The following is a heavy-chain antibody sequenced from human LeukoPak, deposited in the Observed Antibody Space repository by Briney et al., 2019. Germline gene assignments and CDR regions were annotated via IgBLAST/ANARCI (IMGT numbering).Heavy chain of an antibody. D-gene: IGHD1-26*01. V-gene: IGHV4-4*02. CDR3: ARDGRYSGSYLGAFDI. CDR2: IYHSGST. J-gene: IGHJ3*02. Sequence: ASETLSLTCAVSGGSISSSNWWSWVRQPPGKGLEWIGEIYHSGSTNYNPSLKSRVTISVDKSKNQFSLKLSSVTAADTAVYYCARDGRYSGSYLGAFDIWGQGTMVTVSS. CDR1: GGSISSSNW.